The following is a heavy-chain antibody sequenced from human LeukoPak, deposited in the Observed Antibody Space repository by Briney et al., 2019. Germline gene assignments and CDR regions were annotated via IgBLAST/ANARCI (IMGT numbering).Heavy chain of an antibody. CDR2: IDPGDSDT. V-gene: IGHV5-51*01. CDR3: ARLQYCSGGSFALCWCDP. CDR1: GYSFTSYW. D-gene: IGHD2-15*01. Sequence: GESLKISCKGSGYSFTSYWIGWVRQMPGEGVEWMGTIDPGDSDTRYSPSFQGQVTISADKSTSTADLQWSSLKASDTAMYYCARLQYCSGGSFALCWCDPWGQGTLVTVSS. J-gene: IGHJ5*02.